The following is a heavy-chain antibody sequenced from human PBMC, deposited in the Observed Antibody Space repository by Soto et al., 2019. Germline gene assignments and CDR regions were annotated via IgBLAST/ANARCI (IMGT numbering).Heavy chain of an antibody. D-gene: IGHD2-15*01. CDR3: ARVGGGSWFDP. V-gene: IGHV4-59*01. Sequence: ASEILSLTCTVSGGSISSYYWSWIRQPPGKGLEWIGYIYYSGSTNYNPSLKSRVTISVDTSKNQFSLKLSSVTAADTAVYYCARVGGGSWFDPWGQGTLVIVSS. J-gene: IGHJ5*02. CDR2: IYYSGST. CDR1: GGSISSYY.